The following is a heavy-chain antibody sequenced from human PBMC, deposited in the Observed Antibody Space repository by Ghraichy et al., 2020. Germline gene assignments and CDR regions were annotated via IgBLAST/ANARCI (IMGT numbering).Heavy chain of an antibody. J-gene: IGHJ6*03. V-gene: IGHV3-74*01. CDR2: MNTDGSTT. CDR3: ARGKVAGAVYYYVDV. D-gene: IGHD6-13*01. Sequence: GGSLRLSCAASGFTFSNYWMHWVRQVPGQGLVWVSRMNTDGSTTNYADSVKGRFTISRDNARNTLYLQMNSLRAEDTAVYYCARGKVAGAVYYYVDVWGKGTTVTVSS. CDR1: GFTFSNYW.